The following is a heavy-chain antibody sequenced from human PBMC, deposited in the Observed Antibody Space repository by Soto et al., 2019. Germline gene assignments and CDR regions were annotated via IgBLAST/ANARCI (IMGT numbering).Heavy chain of an antibody. J-gene: IGHJ4*02. CDR3: ARGLVYGDFTDHFDY. CDR2: INPNSGGT. D-gene: IGHD4-17*01. Sequence: QVQLVQSGAEVKKPGASVKVSCKASGYTFTGYYMHWVRQAPGQGLEWMGWINPNSGGTNYAQKFQGWVTMTRDTSISTAYMELSRLRSDDTAVYYCARGLVYGDFTDHFDYWGQGTLVTVSS. CDR1: GYTFTGYY. V-gene: IGHV1-2*04.